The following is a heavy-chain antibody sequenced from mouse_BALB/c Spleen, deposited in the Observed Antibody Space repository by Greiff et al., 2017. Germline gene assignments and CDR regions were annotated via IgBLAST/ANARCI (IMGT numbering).Heavy chain of an antibody. CDR1: GYSFTGYY. CDR3: ARGRYYYGSSYVAWFAY. J-gene: IGHJ4*01. CDR2: ISCYNGAT. V-gene: IGHV1S34*01. Sequence: LVKTGASVKISCKASGYSFTGYYMHWVKQSHGKSLEWIGYISCYNGATSYNQKFKGKATFTVDTSSSTAYMQFNSLTSEDSAVYYCARGRYYYGSSYVAWFAYWGQGTSVTVSS. D-gene: IGHD1-1*01.